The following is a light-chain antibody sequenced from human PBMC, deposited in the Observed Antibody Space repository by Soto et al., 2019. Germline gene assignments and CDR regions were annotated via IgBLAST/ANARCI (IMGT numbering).Light chain of an antibody. CDR1: QSVTSNY. CDR3: QQYGRSPST. CDR2: GAS. J-gene: IGKJ4*01. V-gene: IGKV3-20*01. Sequence: EIVLTQSPGTLSLSPGERATLSCRASQSVTSNYLAWYQHKPGQAPRLLIYGASSRATGIPDRFGGSGSGTDFTLTISRLEPEDFAVYYCQQYGRSPSTFGGGTKVDIK.